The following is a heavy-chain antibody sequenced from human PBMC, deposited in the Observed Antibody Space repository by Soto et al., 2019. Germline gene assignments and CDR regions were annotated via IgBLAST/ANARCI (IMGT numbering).Heavy chain of an antibody. CDR1: GGSISSGGYY. J-gene: IGHJ4*02. CDR3: ARLGGSYAVPHFDY. V-gene: IGHV4-61*08. Sequence: PSETLSLTCPVSGGSISSGGYYWSWIRQHPGKGLEWIGYIYYSGTTTNYNPSLKSRVTLSVDTSKNQFSLKLSSVTAADTAVYYCARLGGSYAVPHFDYWGQGTLVTVSS. CDR2: IYYSGTTT. D-gene: IGHD1-26*01.